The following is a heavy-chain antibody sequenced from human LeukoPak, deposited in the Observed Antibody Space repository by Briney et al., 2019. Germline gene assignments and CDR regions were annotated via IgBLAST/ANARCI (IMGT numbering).Heavy chain of an antibody. Sequence: ASVNASCKASRYTFTSYDINWVRQATGQGLEWMGWMNPNSGNTGYAQKFQGRVTMTRNTSISTAYMELSSLRSEDTAVYYCASIVVVPAASGISRIDYWGQGTLVTVSS. CDR1: RYTFTSYD. J-gene: IGHJ4*02. CDR2: MNPNSGNT. D-gene: IGHD2-2*01. V-gene: IGHV1-8*01. CDR3: ASIVVVPAASGISRIDY.